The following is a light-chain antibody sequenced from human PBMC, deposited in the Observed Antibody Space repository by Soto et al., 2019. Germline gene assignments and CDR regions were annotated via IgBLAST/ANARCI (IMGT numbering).Light chain of an antibody. CDR1: QGISSY. Sequence: AIRMTQSPSSFSASTGDRVTITCRASQGISSYLAWYQQKPGKAPNLLIYAASTLQSGVPSRFSGSGSGTDFTLTISGLQSEDFATYYCQQYYSYPRTFGQGTKLEIK. V-gene: IGKV1-8*01. CDR2: AAS. CDR3: QQYYSYPRT. J-gene: IGKJ2*02.